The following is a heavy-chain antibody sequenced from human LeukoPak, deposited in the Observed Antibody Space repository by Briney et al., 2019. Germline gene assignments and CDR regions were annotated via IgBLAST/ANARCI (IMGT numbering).Heavy chain of an antibody. D-gene: IGHD2-2*02. J-gene: IGHJ3*02. CDR1: GFTFSSYS. CDR2: ISSSSSYI. V-gene: IGHV3-21*01. Sequence: GGSLRLSCAASGFTFSSYSMNWVRQAPGKGLEWVSSISSSSSYIYYADSVKGRFTISRDNAKNSLYLQMNSLRAEDTVVYYCARQFSSRKARVIYVGAFDIWGQGKMVPVSS. CDR3: ARQFSSRKARVIYVGAFDI.